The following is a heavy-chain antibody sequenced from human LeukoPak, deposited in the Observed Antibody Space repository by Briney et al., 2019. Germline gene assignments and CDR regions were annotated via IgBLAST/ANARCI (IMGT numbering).Heavy chain of an antibody. CDR3: AREVTGTSSWYFDL. CDR1: GFTFDDYG. J-gene: IGHJ2*01. CDR2: IKKDGSNK. D-gene: IGHD1-7*01. Sequence: PGGSLRLSCAASGFTFDDYGMSWVRQAPGKGLEWVANIKKDGSNKYYVESLKGRFTISRDNANNSLYLQMDSLRAEDTAVYYCAREVTGTSSWYFDLWGRGTLVTVSS. V-gene: IGHV3-7*01.